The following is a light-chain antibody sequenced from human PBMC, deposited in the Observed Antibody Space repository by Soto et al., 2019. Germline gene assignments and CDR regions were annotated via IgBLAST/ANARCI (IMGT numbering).Light chain of an antibody. CDR3: CSYAASFWV. CDR2: AVI. Sequence: QSALTQPRSVSGSPGQSVTISCAGTSNDVGAYNYVSWYQQHPGKAPKLIIYAVIKRPSGVPDRFSGSKSGNTASLTISGLQTEEEADYYCCSYAASFWVFGGGTKLTVL. V-gene: IGLV2-11*01. CDR1: SNDVGAYNY. J-gene: IGLJ3*02.